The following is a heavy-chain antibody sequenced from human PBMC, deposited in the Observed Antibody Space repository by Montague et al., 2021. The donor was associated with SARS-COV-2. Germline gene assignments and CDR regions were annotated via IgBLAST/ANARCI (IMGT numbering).Heavy chain of an antibody. D-gene: IGHD5-12*01. V-gene: IGHV4-39*02. CDR2: IYDSGST. CDR1: GGSISSNNYY. Sequence: SETLSLTCTVSGGSISSNNYYWDWIRQPPGKGLEWIGSIYDSGSTYYNPSLKSRVTISVDTSKNHFSLKLNSVTAADMAVYYCARRGRKLLPVATTIGGFDIWGQETMVTVSS. J-gene: IGHJ3*02. CDR3: ARRGRKLLPVATTIGGFDI.